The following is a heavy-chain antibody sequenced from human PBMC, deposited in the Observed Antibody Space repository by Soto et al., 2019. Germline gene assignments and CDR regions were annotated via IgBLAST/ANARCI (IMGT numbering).Heavy chain of an antibody. CDR1: GFTFTSYA. Sequence: EVQLLESGGGLVQPGGSLRLSCAASGFTFTSYAMSWVRQAPGKGLEWVSAISGSGGSTYYADSVKGRFTISRDNSKNTLYLQMNSLRAEDTAVYYCAKVGPRWELYHLYFDLWGRGTLVTVSS. D-gene: IGHD1-26*01. CDR3: AKVGPRWELYHLYFDL. V-gene: IGHV3-23*01. J-gene: IGHJ2*01. CDR2: ISGSGGST.